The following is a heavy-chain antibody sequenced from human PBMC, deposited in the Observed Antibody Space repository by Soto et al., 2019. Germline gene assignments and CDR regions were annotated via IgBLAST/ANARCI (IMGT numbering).Heavy chain of an antibody. J-gene: IGHJ5*02. Sequence: ASVKGSRKAAGYTFTSDVSSWVRQAPGQGLEWMGRISAYNGNTNYAQKLQGRVTMTTDTSTSTAYMELRSLRSDDTAFYYCARVVGALGHWLDPWGQGTLVTVSS. CDR1: GYTFTSDV. V-gene: IGHV1-18*01. D-gene: IGHD1-26*01. CDR3: ARVVGALGHWLDP. CDR2: ISAYNGNT.